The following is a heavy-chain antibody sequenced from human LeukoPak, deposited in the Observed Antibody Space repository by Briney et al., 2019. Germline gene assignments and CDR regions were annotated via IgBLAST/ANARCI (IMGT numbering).Heavy chain of an antibody. CDR1: SGSITNYY. J-gene: IGHJ4*02. CDR2: INHSGST. Sequence: SETLSLTCTVSSGSITNYYWSWIRQPPGKGLEWIGEINHSGSTNYNPSLKSRVTISVDTSKNQFSLKLSSVTAADTAVYYCARHTGYSYGNDYWGQGTLVTVSS. D-gene: IGHD5-18*01. V-gene: IGHV4-34*01. CDR3: ARHTGYSYGNDY.